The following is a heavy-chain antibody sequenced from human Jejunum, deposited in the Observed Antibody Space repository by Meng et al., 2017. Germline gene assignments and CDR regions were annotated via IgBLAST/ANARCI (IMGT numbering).Heavy chain of an antibody. D-gene: IGHD1-26*01. Sequence: QGHLQESGPGLVSPAETLSLICSVSGGSVSSAGYQWSWIRQPPGKGLEWIGYASTNYNPSLKSRVTISVDTSKNQFSLRLTSVTAADTAVYYCARDHMGSLDYWGQGILVTVSS. CDR2: AST. J-gene: IGHJ4*02. V-gene: IGHV4-61*08. CDR1: GGSVSSAGYQ. CDR3: ARDHMGSLDY.